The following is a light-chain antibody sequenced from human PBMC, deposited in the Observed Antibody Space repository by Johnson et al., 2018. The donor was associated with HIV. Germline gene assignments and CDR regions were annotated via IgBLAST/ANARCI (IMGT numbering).Light chain of an antibody. J-gene: IGLJ1*01. Sequence: QSVLTQPPSVYAAPGQKVTISCSGSSSNIGNNYVSWYQQVPGAAPKLLIYDNGKRPSGIPDRFSGSKSGTSATLGITGLQTGDEADYYCGTWDSSLSAGGVFGTGTKVTVL. CDR1: SSNIGNNY. V-gene: IGLV1-51*01. CDR2: DNG. CDR3: GTWDSSLSAGGV.